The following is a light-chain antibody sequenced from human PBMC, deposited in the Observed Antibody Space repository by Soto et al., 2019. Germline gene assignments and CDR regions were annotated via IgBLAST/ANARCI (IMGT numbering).Light chain of an antibody. CDR1: QSVSSN. CDR3: QQYNNWPIT. Sequence: EIVITQSPATLSVSAGERATLSCRASQSVSSNLAWYQQKPGQAPRLLIYGASTRATGIPARFSGSGSGTEFTLTILSLQSEDFAVYYCQQYNNWPITFGQGTRLEIK. J-gene: IGKJ5*01. V-gene: IGKV3D-15*01. CDR2: GAS.